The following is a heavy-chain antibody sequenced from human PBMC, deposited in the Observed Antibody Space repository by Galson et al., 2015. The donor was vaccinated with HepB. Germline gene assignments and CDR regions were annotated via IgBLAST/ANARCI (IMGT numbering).Heavy chain of an antibody. CDR2: IKYDGNEQ. J-gene: IGHJ4*02. V-gene: IGHV3-7*03. CDR3: AKEVITMIRGLIINGPLDY. CDR1: GLTSSTHW. D-gene: IGHD3-10*01. Sequence: SLRLSCAVSGLTSSTHWISWVRQTPGKGLEWVANIKYDGNEQYYVDSVKGRFTATRDSVKNSVYLHMHSLRAEDTAVYYCAKEVITMIRGLIINGPLDYWGQGTLVTVSS.